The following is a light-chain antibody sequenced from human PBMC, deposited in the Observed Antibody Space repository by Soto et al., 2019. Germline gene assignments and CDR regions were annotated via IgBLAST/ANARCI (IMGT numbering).Light chain of an antibody. CDR3: QKYNNWPLT. CDR2: GAS. CDR1: ESVYSY. Sequence: EIVMTQSPATLSVSPGEGLNLSCRASESVYSYLAWYQQKPGQAPRLLIYGASTRATGIPARFSGSGSGTEFTLTISSLQSEDFAVYYCQKYNNWPLTFGGGTKVDIK. V-gene: IGKV3-15*01. J-gene: IGKJ4*01.